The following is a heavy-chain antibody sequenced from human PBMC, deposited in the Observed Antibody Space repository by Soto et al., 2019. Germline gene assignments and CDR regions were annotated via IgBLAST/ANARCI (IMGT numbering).Heavy chain of an antibody. CDR1: GYSISSSNW. CDR3: AISEIQGPIDY. CDR2: IYYSGTT. J-gene: IGHJ4*02. Sequence: SETLSLTCAVSGYSISSSNWWGWIRQPPGKGLEWIGYIYYSGTTYYNPSLKSRVTMSVDTSKNQFSLKLTSVTAVDTAVYYCAISEIQGPIDYWGQGTLVTVSS. V-gene: IGHV4-28*01.